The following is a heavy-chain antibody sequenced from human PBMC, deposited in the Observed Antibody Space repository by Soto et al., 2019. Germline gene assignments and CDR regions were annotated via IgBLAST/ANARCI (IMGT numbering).Heavy chain of an antibody. CDR1: GGSISSGGYY. J-gene: IGHJ5*02. CDR3: AALRYCSGGTCYNFFAP. D-gene: IGHD2-15*01. CDR2: IYDSGSS. V-gene: IGHV4-31*03. Sequence: SETLSLTCTVSGGSISSGGYYWSWIRQHPGKGLEWIGYIYDSGSSYYNPSLKSRVIISADTSKNQFSLKLSSVTAADTAVYYCAALRYCSGGTCYNFFAPWGQGTLVTVSS.